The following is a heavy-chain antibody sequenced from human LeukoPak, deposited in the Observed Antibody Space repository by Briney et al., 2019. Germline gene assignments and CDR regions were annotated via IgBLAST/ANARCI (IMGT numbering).Heavy chain of an antibody. CDR2: ISSSSSYI. Sequence: KPGGSLRLSCAASGFTFSSYSMNWVRQAPGKGLEWVSSISSSSSYIYYADSVKGRFTISRDNAKNSLYLQMNSLRAEDTAVYYCARGLGGYYYGSGFDYWGQGTLVTVSS. V-gene: IGHV3-21*01. CDR1: GFTFSSYS. CDR3: ARGLGGYYYGSGFDY. J-gene: IGHJ4*02. D-gene: IGHD3-22*01.